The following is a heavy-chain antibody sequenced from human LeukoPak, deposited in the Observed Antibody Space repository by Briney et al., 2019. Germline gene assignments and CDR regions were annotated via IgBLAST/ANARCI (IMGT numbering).Heavy chain of an antibody. Sequence: GGSLRLSCAASGFTFSNAWMSWVRQAPGKGLEWVGRIKSKTDGGTTDYAAPVKGRFTISRDDSKNTLYLQMDSLKTEDTAVYYCSRGLEWPYYYYYMDVWGKGTTVTVSS. D-gene: IGHD3-3*01. J-gene: IGHJ6*03. CDR2: IKSKTDGGTT. CDR3: SRGLEWPYYYYYMDV. V-gene: IGHV3-15*01. CDR1: GFTFSNAW.